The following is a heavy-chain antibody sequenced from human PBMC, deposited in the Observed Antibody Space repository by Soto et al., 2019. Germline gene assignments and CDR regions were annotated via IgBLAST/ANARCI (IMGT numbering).Heavy chain of an antibody. D-gene: IGHD3-3*01. CDR3: ASAPYYDFWSGYYTGLDY. J-gene: IGHJ4*02. CDR1: GGSFSGYY. V-gene: IGHV4-34*01. Sequence: SETLSLTCAVYGGSFSGYYWSWIRQPPGKGLEWIGEINHSGSTNYNPSLKSRVTISVDTSKNQFSLKLSSVTAADTAVYYCASAPYYDFWSGYYTGLDYWGQGTLVTVSS. CDR2: INHSGST.